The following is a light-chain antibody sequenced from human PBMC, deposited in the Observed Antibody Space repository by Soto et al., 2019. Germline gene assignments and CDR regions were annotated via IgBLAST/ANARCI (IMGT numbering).Light chain of an antibody. V-gene: IGKV3-11*01. J-gene: IGKJ4*01. CDR3: QQRTNWPLT. Sequence: EIVLIQSPATLSLSPGERATLSCRASQSVSSHFAWYHQKPGQAPRLLIYDTSSRATGIPARFSGSGSGTDFTLTISSLEPEDFAVYYCQQRTNWPLTFGGGTKLEIK. CDR2: DTS. CDR1: QSVSSH.